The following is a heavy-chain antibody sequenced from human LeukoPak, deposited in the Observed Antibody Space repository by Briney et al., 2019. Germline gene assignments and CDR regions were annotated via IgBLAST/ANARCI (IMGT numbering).Heavy chain of an antibody. CDR2: ITSTSHYI. CDR1: GFTFSSYS. CDR3: ARAFLEYSSSPPP. J-gene: IGHJ5*02. Sequence: PGGSLRLSCAASGFTFSSYSMTWVRQSPGKGLEWVSSITSTSHYIYYADSVKGRFTISRDNANNSLFLQMNSLRAEDTAVYYCARAFLEYSSSPPPWGQGTLVIVSS. D-gene: IGHD6-6*01. V-gene: IGHV3-21*01.